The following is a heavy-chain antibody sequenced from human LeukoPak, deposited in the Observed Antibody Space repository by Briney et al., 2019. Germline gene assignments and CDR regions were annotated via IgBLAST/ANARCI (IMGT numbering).Heavy chain of an antibody. D-gene: IGHD1-1*01. J-gene: IGHJ6*03. CDR1: GFTFSSYS. V-gene: IGHV3-21*01. CDR2: ISSSSSYI. CDR3: ARGSTDWNPAYYYYYYMDV. Sequence: PGGSLRLSCAASGFTFSSYSMNWVRQAPGKGLEWVSSISSSSSYIYYADSVKVRFTISRDNAKNSLYLQMNSLRAEDTAVYYCARGSTDWNPAYYYYYYMDVWGKGTTVTVSS.